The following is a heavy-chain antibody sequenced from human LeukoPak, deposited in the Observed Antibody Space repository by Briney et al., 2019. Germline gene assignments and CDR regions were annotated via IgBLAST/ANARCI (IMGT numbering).Heavy chain of an antibody. J-gene: IGHJ4*02. CDR1: GYTFTHQW. V-gene: IGHV5-51*01. CDR3: ARHSDVIGAI. D-gene: IGHD3-10*01. CDR2: IYPRDSDT. Sequence: GESLKISCKASGYTFTHQWIGWVRQMSGSGLEWMGIIYPRDSDTIYSPSFQGHVTISADTSINTAYLEWSSLEASDTAIYYCARHSDVIGAIWGQGTLVTVAS.